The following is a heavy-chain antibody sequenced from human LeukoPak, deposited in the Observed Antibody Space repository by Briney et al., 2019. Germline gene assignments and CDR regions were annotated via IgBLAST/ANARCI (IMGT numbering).Heavy chain of an antibody. Sequence: ASVKVSCKASGNTFTGYYMHWVRQTPGQGFDWMGWINPNSGGTNYAQKFQGRVTMTRDTSISTAYMELRRLRSDDTAVYYCAREGFGDLLFDYWGQGTLVTVSS. D-gene: IGHD3-10*01. CDR2: INPNSGGT. CDR3: AREGFGDLLFDY. CDR1: GNTFTGYY. J-gene: IGHJ4*02. V-gene: IGHV1-2*02.